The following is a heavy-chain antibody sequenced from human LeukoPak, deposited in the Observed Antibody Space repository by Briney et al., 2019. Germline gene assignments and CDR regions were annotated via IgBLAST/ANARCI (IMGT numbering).Heavy chain of an antibody. V-gene: IGHV3-21*01. CDR3: ARGYSGLPD. J-gene: IGHJ4*02. D-gene: IGHD5-12*01. CDR2: ISSSSSNI. Sequence: PGGSLRLSCAASGFTFSSYTMNWVRQAPGKGLEWVSSISSSSSNIYHADSVKGRFTISRDNSKNSPYLQMNSLRAEDTAVYYCARGYSGLPDWGQGTLVTVSS. CDR1: GFTFSSYT.